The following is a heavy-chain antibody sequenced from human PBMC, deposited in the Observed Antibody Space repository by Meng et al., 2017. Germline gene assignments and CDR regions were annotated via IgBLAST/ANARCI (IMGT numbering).Heavy chain of an antibody. D-gene: IGHD2-2*01. CDR3: AKKGGVVVPAAMDDY. CDR1: GFTFSSYA. Sequence: GESRKISCAASGFTFSSYAMSGVRQAPGKGLEWVAAISGSGGSTYYADSVKGRFTISRDNSKNTLYLQMNSLRAEDTAVYYCAKKGGVVVPAAMDDYWGQGTLVTVPQ. J-gene: IGHJ4*02. V-gene: IGHV3-23*01. CDR2: ISGSGGST.